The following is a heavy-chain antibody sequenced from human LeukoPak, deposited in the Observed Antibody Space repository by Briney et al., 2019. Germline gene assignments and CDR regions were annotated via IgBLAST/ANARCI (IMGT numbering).Heavy chain of an antibody. CDR2: ISGSGGST. J-gene: IGHJ4*02. Sequence: GGSLRLSCAASGFTFSSYAMSWVRQAPGKGLEWVSAISGSGGSTYYADSVKGRFTISRDNSKNTLYLQMNSLRAEDTAVYYCAKGRSPPLLSSGYFDYWGQGTLVTVSS. D-gene: IGHD6-19*01. CDR3: AKGRSPPLLSSGYFDY. CDR1: GFTFSSYA. V-gene: IGHV3-23*01.